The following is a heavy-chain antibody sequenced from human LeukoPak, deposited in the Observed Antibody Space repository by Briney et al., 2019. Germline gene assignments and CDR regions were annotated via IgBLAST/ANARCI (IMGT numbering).Heavy chain of an antibody. J-gene: IGHJ4*02. CDR1: GFTFSSYS. CDR3: ARVFHVWFGEYRGPFDY. V-gene: IGHV3-48*04. Sequence: PGGSLRLSCAASGFTFSSYSMNWVRQATGKGLEWVSYISSSSSTIYYADSVKGRFTISRDNAKNSLYLQMNSLRAEDTAVYYCARVFHVWFGEYRGPFDYWGQGTLVTVSS. D-gene: IGHD3-10*01. CDR2: ISSSSSTI.